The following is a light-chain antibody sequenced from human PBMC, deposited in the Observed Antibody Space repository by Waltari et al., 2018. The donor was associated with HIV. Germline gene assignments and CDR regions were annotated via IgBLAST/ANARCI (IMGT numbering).Light chain of an antibody. V-gene: IGLV2-8*01. CDR1: TSDLHDYNF. CDR3: CSFAGSNKL. Sequence: QSALTQPPSASGSPGQSVTMSCTGATSDLHDYNFISCYQQYSGKAPKLIIFEVTKRPSGVPDRFSGTRSGDTASLIVSGLQAEDGAVYCCCSFAGSNKLLGGGTKLTGL. J-gene: IGLJ2*01. CDR2: EVT.